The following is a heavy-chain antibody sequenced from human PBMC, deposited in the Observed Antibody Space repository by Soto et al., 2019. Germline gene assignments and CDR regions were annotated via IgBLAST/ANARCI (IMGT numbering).Heavy chain of an antibody. J-gene: IGHJ5*02. V-gene: IGHV4-59*01. Sequence: KPSETLSLTCTVSGGSISSYYWSWIRQPPGKGLEWIGYIYYSGSTNYNPSLKSRVTISVDTSKNQFSLKLSSVTAADTAVYYCARQPGIAAAGTGNWFDPWGQGTLVTVSS. CDR1: GGSISSYY. D-gene: IGHD6-13*01. CDR2: IYYSGST. CDR3: ARQPGIAAAGTGNWFDP.